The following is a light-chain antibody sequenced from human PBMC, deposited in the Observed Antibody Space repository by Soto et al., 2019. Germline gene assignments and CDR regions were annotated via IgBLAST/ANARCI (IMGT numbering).Light chain of an antibody. CDR3: QQRGNWPLPWT. V-gene: IGKV3-11*01. CDR1: QTAGNY. J-gene: IGKJ1*01. Sequence: EIVLTQSPATLSLSPGERATLSCRASQTAGNYLAWYQQKPGQVPRLLIYNASNRATGVPVRFSGSGSGTEFTLTISSLEPEDFAVYYCQQRGNWPLPWTFGQGAKVEI. CDR2: NAS.